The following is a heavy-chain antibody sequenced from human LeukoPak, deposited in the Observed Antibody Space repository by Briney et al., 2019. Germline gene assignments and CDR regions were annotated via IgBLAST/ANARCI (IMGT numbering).Heavy chain of an antibody. J-gene: IGHJ4*02. V-gene: IGHV3-23*01. CDR3: AKEVQPAATDY. D-gene: IGHD2-2*01. Sequence: QSGGSLRLSCAASGFTFSNYAKNWVRQAPGKGLEWVSTISGNGGSTYYADSVKGRFTISRDNSKNTLYLQMNSLRAEDTAVYDCAKEVQPAATDYWGQGTLVTVSS. CDR1: GFTFSNYA. CDR2: ISGNGGST.